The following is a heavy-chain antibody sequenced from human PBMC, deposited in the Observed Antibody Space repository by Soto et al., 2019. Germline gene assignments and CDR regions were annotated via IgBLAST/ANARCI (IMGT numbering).Heavy chain of an antibody. D-gene: IGHD3-3*01. Sequence: ASVKVSCKASGYTFTSYAMNWVRQAPGQGLEWMGWINTNTGNPTYAQGFTGRFVFSLDTSISTAYLEICSLKAEDTAVYYCASGGRSYDFWSGYYAARDYCFGIDVWGQGTTVTVSS. CDR3: ASGGRSYDFWSGYYAARDYCFGIDV. CDR2: INTNTGNP. V-gene: IGHV7-4-1*01. J-gene: IGHJ6*02. CDR1: GYTFTSYA.